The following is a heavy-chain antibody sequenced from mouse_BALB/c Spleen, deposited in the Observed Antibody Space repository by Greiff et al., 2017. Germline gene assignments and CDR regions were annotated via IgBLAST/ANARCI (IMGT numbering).Heavy chain of an antibody. D-gene: IGHD2-4*01. CDR1: GYTFTSYV. J-gene: IGHJ4*01. V-gene: IGHV1-14*01. CDR3: ASGPYDYGDAMDY. CDR2: INPYNDGT. Sequence: VQLQQSGPELVKPGASVKMSCKASGYTFTSYVMHWVKQKPGQGLEWIGYINPYNDGTKYNEKFKGKATLTSDKSSSTAYMELSSLTSEDSAVYYCASGPYDYGDAMDYWGQGTSVTVSS.